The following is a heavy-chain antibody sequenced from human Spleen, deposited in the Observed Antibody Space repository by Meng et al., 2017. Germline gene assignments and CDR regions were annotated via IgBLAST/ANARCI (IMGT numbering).Heavy chain of an antibody. D-gene: IGHD6-19*01. V-gene: IGHV4-38-2*01. CDR3: ARRYTSDWYYFDY. CDR1: GYSITGSYN. Sequence: SETLSLTCAVSGYSITGSYNWGWIRQSPGKGLEWIGSIYQSGSTYYNPSLKSRVTMSADTSKNQFSLKLTSVTAADTAVYYCARRYTSDWYYFDYWGQGTLVTVSS. CDR2: IYQSGST. J-gene: IGHJ4*02.